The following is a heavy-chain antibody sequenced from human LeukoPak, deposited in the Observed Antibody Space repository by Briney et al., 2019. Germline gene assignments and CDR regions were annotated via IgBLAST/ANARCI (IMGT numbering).Heavy chain of an antibody. CDR2: INSDGSST. CDR1: RFTFSSYW. J-gene: IGHJ1*01. V-gene: IGHV3-74*01. CDR3: ARESRAGLGELRYFQH. D-gene: IGHD3-16*01. Sequence: GGSLRLSCAASRFTFSSYWMHWVRQAPGKGLVWVSRINSDGSSTSYADSVKGRFTISRDNTKNTLYLQMNSLRAEDTAVYYCARESRAGLGELRYFQHWGPGTLVTVSS.